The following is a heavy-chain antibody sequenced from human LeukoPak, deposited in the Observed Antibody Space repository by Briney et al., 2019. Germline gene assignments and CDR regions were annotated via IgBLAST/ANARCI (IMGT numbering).Heavy chain of an antibody. J-gene: IGHJ3*02. CDR2: IYYSGST. D-gene: IGHD3-9*01. CDR1: GGSISSGGYY. Sequence: KPSETLSLTCTVSGGSISSGGYYWSWIRQHPGKGLEWIGHIYYSGSTYYNPSLKSRVTISVDTSKNQFSLKLSSVTAADTAVYYCARAPLRYFDWLEFDAFDIWGQGTMVTVSS. CDR3: ARAPLRYFDWLEFDAFDI. V-gene: IGHV4-31*03.